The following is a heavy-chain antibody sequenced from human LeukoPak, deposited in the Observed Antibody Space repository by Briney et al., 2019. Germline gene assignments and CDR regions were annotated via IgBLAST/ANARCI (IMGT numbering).Heavy chain of an antibody. CDR1: GYTFTSYG. V-gene: IGHV1-8*03. CDR3: ARVPGWYCSSTSCPNNWFDP. Sequence: ASVKVSCKASGYTFTSYGISWVRQATGQGLEWMGWTNPNSGNTGYAQKFQGRVTITRNTSISTAYMELSSLRSEDTAVYYCARVPGWYCSSTSCPNNWFDPWGQGTLVTVSS. CDR2: TNPNSGNT. D-gene: IGHD2-2*01. J-gene: IGHJ5*02.